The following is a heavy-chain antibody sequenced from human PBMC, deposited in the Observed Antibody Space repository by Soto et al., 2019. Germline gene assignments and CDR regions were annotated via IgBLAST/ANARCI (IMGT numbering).Heavy chain of an antibody. Sequence: ASVKVSCKASGYTFTGYYMHWVRQAPGQGLEWMGWINPNSGGTNYAQKFQGWVTMTRDTSISTAYMELSRLRSDDTAVYYCASAPPPYYYGFARNDNYYYGIDFCGQGTTVTVSS. V-gene: IGHV1-2*04. D-gene: IGHD3-10*01. CDR2: INPNSGGT. CDR3: ASAPPPYYYGFARNDNYYYGIDF. CDR1: GYTFTGYY. J-gene: IGHJ6*02.